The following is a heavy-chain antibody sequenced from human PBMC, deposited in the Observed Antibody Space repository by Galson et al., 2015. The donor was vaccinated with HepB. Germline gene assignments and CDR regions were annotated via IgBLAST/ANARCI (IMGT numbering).Heavy chain of an antibody. J-gene: IGHJ4*02. Sequence: SLRLSCAASGFTFSSYAMHWVRQAPGKGLEWVSGISASGGSTFYADSVKGRFTISRDNAKNTLSLQMNSPRAEDTAVYYCAKTIEARDFDYWGQGTLVTVSS. CDR2: ISASGGST. CDR1: GFTFSSYA. V-gene: IGHV3-23*01. CDR3: AKTIEARDFDY.